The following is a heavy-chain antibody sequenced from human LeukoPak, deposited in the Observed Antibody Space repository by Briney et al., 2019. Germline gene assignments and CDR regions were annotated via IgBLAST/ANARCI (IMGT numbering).Heavy chain of an antibody. CDR1: GYSFTTYR. Sequence: GESLKISCQGSGYSFTTYRIAWVRQLPGKGLEWMGIIYPGDSDTRYSPSFQGQVTISADKSITTAYLEWSSLKASDTAMYYCTRQDGYKVDYWGQGTLVTVSS. CDR2: IYPGDSDT. D-gene: IGHD5-24*01. J-gene: IGHJ4*02. CDR3: TRQDGYKVDY. V-gene: IGHV5-51*01.